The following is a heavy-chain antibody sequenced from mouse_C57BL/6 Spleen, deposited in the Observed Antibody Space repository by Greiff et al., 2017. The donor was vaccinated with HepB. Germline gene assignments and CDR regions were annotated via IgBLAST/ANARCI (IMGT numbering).Heavy chain of an antibody. J-gene: IGHJ1*03. Sequence: VQLQQSGPELVKPGASVKISCKASGYAFSSSWMNWVKQRPGKGLEWIGRIYPGDGDTNYNGKFKGKATLTADKSSSTAYMQLSSLTSEDSAVYLCARAENYDGSSPFWYFDDWGTGTTVTVSS. D-gene: IGHD1-1*01. CDR2: IYPGDGDT. CDR3: ARAENYDGSSPFWYFDD. V-gene: IGHV1-82*01. CDR1: GYAFSSSW.